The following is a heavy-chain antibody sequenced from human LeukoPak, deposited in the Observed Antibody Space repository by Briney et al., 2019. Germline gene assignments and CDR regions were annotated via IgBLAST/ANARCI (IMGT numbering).Heavy chain of an antibody. CDR1: GGSISSYY. V-gene: IGHV4-59*01. CDR3: ARAGYSYGTGYYFDY. J-gene: IGHJ4*02. Sequence: SETLSLTCTVSGGSISSYYWSWIRLPPGKGLEWIGYIYYTGATYYNPSLKSRVTISLDTSKNQFSLKLSSVTAADAAAYYCARAGYSYGTGYYFDYRGQGALVTVSS. CDR2: IYYTGAT. D-gene: IGHD5-18*01.